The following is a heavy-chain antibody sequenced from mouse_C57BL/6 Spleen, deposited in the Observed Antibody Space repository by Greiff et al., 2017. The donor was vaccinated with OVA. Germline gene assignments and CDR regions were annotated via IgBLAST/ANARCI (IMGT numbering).Heavy chain of an antibody. Sequence: VQLVESGPELVKPGASVKISCKASGYAFSSSWMNWVKQRPGKGLEWIGRIYPGDGDTNYNGKFKGKATLTADKSSSTAYMQLSSLTSEDSAVYFCARQLRSPWYFDVWGTGTTVTVSS. CDR2: IYPGDGDT. D-gene: IGHD1-1*01. J-gene: IGHJ1*03. CDR1: GYAFSSSW. V-gene: IGHV1-82*01. CDR3: ARQLRSPWYFDV.